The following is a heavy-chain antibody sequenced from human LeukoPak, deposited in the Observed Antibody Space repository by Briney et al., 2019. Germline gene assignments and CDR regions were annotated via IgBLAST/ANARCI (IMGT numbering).Heavy chain of an antibody. CDR2: IEQDGSEK. J-gene: IGHJ4*02. Sequence: LTGGSLRLSCAASGFIISSYWMSWVRQAPGKGLEWVANIEQDGSEKYYVDSVKGRFTISRDNAKNSLYLQMSSLRADDMAVYYCATLVATTRFDYWGQGTLVTVSS. CDR1: GFIISSYW. V-gene: IGHV3-7*01. CDR3: ATLVATTRFDY. D-gene: IGHD5-12*01.